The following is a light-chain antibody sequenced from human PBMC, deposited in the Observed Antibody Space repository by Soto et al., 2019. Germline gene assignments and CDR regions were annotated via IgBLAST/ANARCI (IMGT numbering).Light chain of an antibody. CDR3: QQYNNWPIN. J-gene: IGKJ1*01. V-gene: IGKV3-15*01. Sequence: IVMTHSPATLSVSPWERATLSCRASQSVSSNLAWYQQKPGQAPRLLFYGASTRATGIPARFSGSGSGTDFTLTISSLQSADFAVYYCQQYNNWPINFGQGTKVDIK. CDR2: GAS. CDR1: QSVSSN.